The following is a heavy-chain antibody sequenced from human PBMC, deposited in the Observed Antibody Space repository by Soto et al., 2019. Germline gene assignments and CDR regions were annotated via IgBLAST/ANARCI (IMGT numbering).Heavy chain of an antibody. J-gene: IGHJ4*02. D-gene: IGHD3-9*01. Sequence: GGSLRLSCAASGFTFSSYWMHWVRRAPGKGLVWVSRINSDGSSTSYADSVKGRFTISRDNAKNTLYLQMNSLRAEDTAVYYCARDGGYDILTGYYRPHDYWGQGTLVTVS. CDR2: INSDGSST. V-gene: IGHV3-74*01. CDR1: GFTFSSYW. CDR3: ARDGGYDILTGYYRPHDY.